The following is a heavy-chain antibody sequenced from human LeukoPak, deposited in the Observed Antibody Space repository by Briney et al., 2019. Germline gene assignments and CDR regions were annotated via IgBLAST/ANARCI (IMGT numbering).Heavy chain of an antibody. J-gene: IGHJ3*02. D-gene: IGHD6-19*01. CDR2: IRYDGSNK. V-gene: IGHV3-30*02. CDR1: GFTFSTYG. CDR3: ANRPTVAVAGMGKAFDI. Sequence: GGSLRLSCAVSGFTFSTYGMHWVRQAPGKGLEWVAFIRYDGSNKYYADSVKGRFTISRDNSKNTLYLQMNSLRAEDTAVYYCANRPTVAVAGMGKAFDIWGQGTMVTVSS.